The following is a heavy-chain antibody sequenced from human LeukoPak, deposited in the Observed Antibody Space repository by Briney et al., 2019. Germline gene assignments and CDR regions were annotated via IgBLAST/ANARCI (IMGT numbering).Heavy chain of an antibody. V-gene: IGHV3-23*01. D-gene: IGHD3-22*01. CDR2: ISGSGGST. Sequence: GGSLRLSCAASGFTFSSYAMSWVRQAPGKGLEWVSAISGSGGSTYYADSVKGRFTISRDNSKNTLYLQMNSLRAEDTAVYYCAKAKTWDYYDSSGYYFDYWGQGTLVTFSS. CDR1: GFTFSSYA. CDR3: AKAKTWDYYDSSGYYFDY. J-gene: IGHJ4*02.